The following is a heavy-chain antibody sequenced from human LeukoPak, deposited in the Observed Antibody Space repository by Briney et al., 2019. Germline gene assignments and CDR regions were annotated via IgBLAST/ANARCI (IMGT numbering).Heavy chain of an antibody. V-gene: IGHV3-21*01. D-gene: IGHD6-13*01. Sequence: GGSLRLSCAASGFSFNTYTMNWVRQAPGRGLKWVASISSTGSYIYYADSVRGRFTISRVNAENSLYLQMNNLRAEDTAVFYCASPYSTSWNDAYDVWGQGTMVTVSS. CDR1: GFSFNTYT. CDR2: ISSTGSYI. J-gene: IGHJ3*01. CDR3: ASPYSTSWNDAYDV.